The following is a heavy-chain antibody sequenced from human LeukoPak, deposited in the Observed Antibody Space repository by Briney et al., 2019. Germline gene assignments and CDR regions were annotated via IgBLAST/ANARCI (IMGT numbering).Heavy chain of an antibody. D-gene: IGHD3-9*01. J-gene: IGHJ4*02. CDR1: GGSLSGHF. Sequence: SDTLSLTCTVSGGSLSGHFWSWFRRPPGKGLENIGYIHSSGSTNYNPSYKSRVTVSLEMSKNQFSLSLSSVSAADTAVYYCARDPGDTDWYNFDFWGQGLLVTVSS. CDR3: ARDPGDTDWYNFDF. CDR2: IHSSGST. V-gene: IGHV4-59*11.